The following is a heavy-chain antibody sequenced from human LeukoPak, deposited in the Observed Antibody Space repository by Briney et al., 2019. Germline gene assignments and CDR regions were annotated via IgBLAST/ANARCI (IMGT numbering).Heavy chain of an antibody. CDR2: IYYSGST. CDR1: GGSISSGDYY. Sequence: SQTLSLTCTVSGGSISSGDYYWSWIRQPPGKGLEWIGYIYYSGSTYYNPSPNSRVTISVDTSKNQFSLKLSSVTAADTAVYYCARDDSSGYYYDWGQGTLVTVSS. V-gene: IGHV4-30-4*01. CDR3: ARDDSSGYYYD. D-gene: IGHD3-22*01. J-gene: IGHJ4*02.